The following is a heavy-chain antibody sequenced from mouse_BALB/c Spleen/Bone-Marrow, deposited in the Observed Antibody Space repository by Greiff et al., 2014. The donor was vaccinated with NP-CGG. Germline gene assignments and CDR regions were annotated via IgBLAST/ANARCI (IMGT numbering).Heavy chain of an antibody. D-gene: IGHD1-1*01. V-gene: IGHV1-5*01. CDR3: TRGITTVVATRAMDY. CDR1: SYTFTSYW. CDR2: IYPGNSDT. Sequence: VQLQQSGTVLARPGASVKMSCKASSYTFTSYWMHWVKQRPGQGLEWIGAIYPGNSDTSYNQKFKGRAKLTAVTSTSTAYMDLSSLTNEDSAVYYCTRGITTVVATRAMDYWGQGTSVTVSS. J-gene: IGHJ4*01.